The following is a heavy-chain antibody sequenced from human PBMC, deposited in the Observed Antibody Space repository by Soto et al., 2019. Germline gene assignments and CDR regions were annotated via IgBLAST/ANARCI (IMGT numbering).Heavy chain of an antibody. J-gene: IGHJ4*02. V-gene: IGHV3-23*01. CDR3: AKDQGSSWYEIDY. Sequence: EVQLLESGGGLVQPGGSLRLSCAASGFTFSNYAVTWVRQAPGKGLEWVSTISGSGGSTYYADSVKGRFTISRDNSKXTLXLQMXSLRAXXXAVYXCAKDQGSSWYEIDYWGQGTLVTVSS. CDR1: GFTFSNYA. D-gene: IGHD6-13*01. CDR2: ISGSGGST.